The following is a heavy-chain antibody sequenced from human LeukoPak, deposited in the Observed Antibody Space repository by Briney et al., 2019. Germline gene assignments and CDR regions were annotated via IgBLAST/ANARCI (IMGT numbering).Heavy chain of an antibody. Sequence: PGGSLRLSCAASGFTFSSYEMNWVRQAPGKGLEWVSYISSSGSTIYYADSVKGRFTISRDNSKNTLYLQMNSLRAEDTAVYYCARAVTDYYDSSGYYPFGYWGQGTLVTVSS. J-gene: IGHJ4*02. V-gene: IGHV3-48*03. D-gene: IGHD3-22*01. CDR3: ARAVTDYYDSSGYYPFGY. CDR1: GFTFSSYE. CDR2: ISSSGSTI.